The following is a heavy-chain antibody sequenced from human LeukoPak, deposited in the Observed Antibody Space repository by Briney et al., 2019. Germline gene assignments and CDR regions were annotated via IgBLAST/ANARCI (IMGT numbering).Heavy chain of an antibody. CDR1: GGSISPLY. V-gene: IGHV4-59*11. J-gene: IGHJ4*02. Sequence: SETLSLTCTVSGGSISPLYWSWIRQPPGKGLEFIGYIFFTGTTNYIPSLKSRVTLSVDTSKNQFSLKLSSVTPADTAVYYCARGGVAAKYYFDYWGQGTLVTVSS. CDR3: ARGGVAAKYYFDY. CDR2: IFFTGTT. D-gene: IGHD3-10*01.